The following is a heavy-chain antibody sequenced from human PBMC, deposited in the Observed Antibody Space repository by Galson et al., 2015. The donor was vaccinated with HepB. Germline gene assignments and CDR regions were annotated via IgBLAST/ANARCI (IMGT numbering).Heavy chain of an antibody. J-gene: IGHJ5*02. CDR1: GYTFTSYY. CDR2: INPSGGST. D-gene: IGHD3-22*01. CDR3: ARDAVDSSGYYSRLDP. V-gene: IGHV1-46*01. Sequence: SVKVSCKASGYTFTSYYMHWVRQAPGQGLEWMGIINPSGGSTSYAQKFQGRVTMTRDTSTSTVYMELSSLRSEDTAVYYCARDAVDSSGYYSRLDPWGQGTLVTVS.